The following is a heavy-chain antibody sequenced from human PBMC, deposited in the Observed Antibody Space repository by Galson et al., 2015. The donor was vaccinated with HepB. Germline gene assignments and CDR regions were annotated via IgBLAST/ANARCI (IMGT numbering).Heavy chain of an antibody. CDR1: GFTVSGSY. V-gene: IGHV3-30*03. D-gene: IGHD3-16*01. CDR2: ISYDGSTK. Sequence: SLRLSCAASGFTVSGSYMHWVRQAPGKGLEWVAVISYDGSTKYYADSMKGRITTARDNSKNTLNQLMNSMRAEATAVYFCTRDRGGNFDDWCQGTICTASS. J-gene: IGHJ3*01. CDR3: TRDRGGNFDD.